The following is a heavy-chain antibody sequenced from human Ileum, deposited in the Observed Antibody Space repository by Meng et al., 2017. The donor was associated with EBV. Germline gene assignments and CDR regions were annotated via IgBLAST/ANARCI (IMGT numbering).Heavy chain of an antibody. Sequence: EVQLVEYGGGLVKPVGSLRLSCAASGFTFTNAWMSWVRQAPGKGLEWVGRIRNKTNGGTADYAAPVKGRFSISRDDSKNTLYLQMNSLKIEDTAMYYCTTGKQWLVPWGQGTLVTVSS. D-gene: IGHD6-19*01. CDR3: TTGKQWLVP. J-gene: IGHJ5*02. V-gene: IGHV3-15*01. CDR2: IRNKTNGGTA. CDR1: GFTFTNAW.